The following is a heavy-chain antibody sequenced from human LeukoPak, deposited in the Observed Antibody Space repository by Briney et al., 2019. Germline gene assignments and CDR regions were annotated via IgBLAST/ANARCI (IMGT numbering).Heavy chain of an antibody. J-gene: IGHJ4*02. V-gene: IGHV1-69*10. CDR3: ARTPGIAVAEPLRNFDY. CDR1: GGTFISYA. CDR2: IIPILGIA. D-gene: IGHD6-19*01. Sequence: SVKVSCKASGGTFISYAISWVGQAPGQGVEGMGGIIPILGIANDAQKFQGRVTITADKSTRTAYMELSSLRSEATAVYYCARTPGIAVAEPLRNFDYWGQGTLVTVSS.